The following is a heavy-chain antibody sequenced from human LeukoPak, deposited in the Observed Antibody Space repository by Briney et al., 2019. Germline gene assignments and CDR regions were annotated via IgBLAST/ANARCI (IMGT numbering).Heavy chain of an antibody. V-gene: IGHV3-23*01. CDR3: AKGMGASKYYFDY. Sequence: GGSLRLSCAASGFTVSSNYMSWVRQAPGKGLEWVSAISGSGGSTYDADSVKGRFAISRDNSKNTLYLQMNSLRAEDTAVYYCAKGMGASKYYFDYWGQGTLVTVPS. CDR2: ISGSGGST. J-gene: IGHJ4*02. D-gene: IGHD1-26*01. CDR1: GFTVSSNY.